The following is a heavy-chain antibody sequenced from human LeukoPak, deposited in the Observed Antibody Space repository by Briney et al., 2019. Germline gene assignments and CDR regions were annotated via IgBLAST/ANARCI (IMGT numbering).Heavy chain of an antibody. J-gene: IGHJ4*02. V-gene: IGHV3-23*01. CDR2: ISGSGGST. CDR1: GFTFSSYA. Sequence: GGSLRLSCAASGFTFSSYAMSWVRQAPGKGLEWVSAISGSGGSTYYADSVKGRFTISRDNAKNSVYLQMSSLSDEDTALYYCARGNVGGYFHLWGQGTLVTLSS. D-gene: IGHD2-15*01. CDR3: ARGNVGGYFHL.